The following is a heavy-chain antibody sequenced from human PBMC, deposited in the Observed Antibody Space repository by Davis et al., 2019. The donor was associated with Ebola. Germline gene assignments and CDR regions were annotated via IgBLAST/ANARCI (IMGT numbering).Heavy chain of an antibody. V-gene: IGHV3-48*01. J-gene: IGHJ4*02. Sequence: GESLKISCAASGFTFSSYSMNWVHQAPGKGLEWVSYISSSGSTIYYADSVKGRFTISRHNSKNTLYLQMNSLRAEDTAVYYCARQYSSSWSQYYFDYWGQGTLVTVSS. CDR1: GFTFSSYS. CDR3: ARQYSSSWSQYYFDY. D-gene: IGHD6-13*01. CDR2: ISSSGSTI.